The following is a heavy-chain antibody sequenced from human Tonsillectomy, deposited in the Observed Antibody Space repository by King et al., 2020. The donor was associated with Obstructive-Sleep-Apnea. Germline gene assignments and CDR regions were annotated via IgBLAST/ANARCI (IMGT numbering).Heavy chain of an antibody. Sequence: EVQLVESGGGLVQPGGGSLRLSCAASGFPFSTYGMSWVRQAPGRGLEWVSTISGSGGSTYYADSVKGRFTISRDNSKNTLYLQMNSLRAEDTAVYYCGLLPGSGTYGYGMDVWGQGTTVTVSS. J-gene: IGHJ6*02. CDR1: GFPFSTYG. CDR3: GLLPGSGTYGYGMDV. D-gene: IGHD3-10*01. CDR2: ISGSGGST. V-gene: IGHV3-23*04.